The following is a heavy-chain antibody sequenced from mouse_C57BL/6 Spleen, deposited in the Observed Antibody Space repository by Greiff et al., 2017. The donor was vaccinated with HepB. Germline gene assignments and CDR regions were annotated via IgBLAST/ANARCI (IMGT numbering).Heavy chain of an antibody. V-gene: IGHV1-66*01. CDR3: AGNYYGSSAWFAY. CDR2: IYPGSGNT. J-gene: IGHJ3*01. D-gene: IGHD1-1*01. CDR1: GYSFTSYY. Sequence: VQLQQSGPELVKPGASVKISCKASGYSFTSYYIHWVKQRPGQGLEWIGWIYPGSGNTKYNEKFKGKATLTADTSSSTAYMQLSSLTSEDSAVYYCAGNYYGSSAWFAYWGQGTLVTVSA.